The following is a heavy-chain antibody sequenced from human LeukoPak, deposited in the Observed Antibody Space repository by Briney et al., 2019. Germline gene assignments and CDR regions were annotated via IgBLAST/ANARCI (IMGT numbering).Heavy chain of an antibody. CDR1: GGTFSSYA. J-gene: IGHJ4*02. CDR3: ARDAVRYRQATTPDY. D-gene: IGHD1-1*01. CDR2: IIPIFGTA. V-gene: IGHV1-69*01. Sequence: SVKVSCKASGGTFSSYAISWVRQAPGQGLEWMGGIIPIFGTANYAQKFQGSVTITADESTSTAYMELSSLRSEDTAVYYCARDAVRYRQATTPDYWGQGTLVTVSS.